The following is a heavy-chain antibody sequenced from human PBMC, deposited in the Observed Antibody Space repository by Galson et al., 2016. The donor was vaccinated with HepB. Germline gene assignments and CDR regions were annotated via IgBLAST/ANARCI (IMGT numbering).Heavy chain of an antibody. D-gene: IGHD1-1*01. CDR1: GVSLNNNAMA. V-gene: IGHV2-5*01. Sequence: PALVKPTQTLTLTCTLSGVSLNNNAMAVGWIRQPPGKALEWLALVYSNDDKRYSPSLRSRLTITRDTSKNQVVLTMTNLDPLDTATYCCAHSKRLGVFTLFDSWGQGTLVTGSS. J-gene: IGHJ4*02. CDR2: VYSNDDK. CDR3: AHSKRLGVFTLFDS.